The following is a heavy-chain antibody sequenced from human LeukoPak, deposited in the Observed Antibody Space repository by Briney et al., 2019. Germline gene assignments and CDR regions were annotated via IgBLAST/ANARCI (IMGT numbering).Heavy chain of an antibody. Sequence: ASVKVSCKASGYTFTSYDTNWVRQATGQGLEWMGWMNPNSGNTGYAQKFQGRVTKTRNTSISTAYMELSSLRSEDTAVYYCASFGPPNWSRDAFDIWGQGTMVTVSS. CDR2: MNPNSGNT. J-gene: IGHJ3*02. V-gene: IGHV1-8*01. CDR1: GYTFTSYD. CDR3: ASFGPPNWSRDAFDI. D-gene: IGHD7-27*01.